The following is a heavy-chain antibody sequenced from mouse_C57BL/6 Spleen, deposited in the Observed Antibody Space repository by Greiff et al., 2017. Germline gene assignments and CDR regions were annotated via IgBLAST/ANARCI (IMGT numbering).Heavy chain of an antibody. V-gene: IGHV1-42*01. Sequence: EVKLMESGPELVKPGASVKISFKASGYSFTGYYMNWVKQSPEKSLEWLGEINPSTGGTTYNQKFKAKATLTVDQSSSTAYMQLKSLTSEDSAVYYCARSTGYYYAMDYWGQGTSVTVSS. CDR3: ARSTGYYYAMDY. J-gene: IGHJ4*01. CDR2: INPSTGGT. D-gene: IGHD2-2*01. CDR1: GYSFTGYY.